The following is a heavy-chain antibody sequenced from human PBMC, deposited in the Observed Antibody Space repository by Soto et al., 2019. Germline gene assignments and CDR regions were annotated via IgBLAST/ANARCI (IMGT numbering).Heavy chain of an antibody. D-gene: IGHD3-22*01. CDR1: GFTFSSYS. Sequence: PGGSLRLSCAASGFTFSSYSMNWVRQAPGKGLEWVSSISSSSSYIYYADSVKGRFTISRDNSKNTLYLQMNSLRAEDTAVYYCARESTQADYYDSSGYYFYWGQGTLVTVSS. J-gene: IGHJ4*02. CDR3: ARESTQADYYDSSGYYFY. V-gene: IGHV3-21*01. CDR2: ISSSSSYI.